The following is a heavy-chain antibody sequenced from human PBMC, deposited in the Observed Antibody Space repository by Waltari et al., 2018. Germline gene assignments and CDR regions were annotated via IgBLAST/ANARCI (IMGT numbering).Heavy chain of an antibody. Sequence: EVQLVQSGAEVKKPGESLKISCKTSGYSFTSQWIGWVRQMHGRGLEWMGIIYPGDSDTRYIPSFQGQVTISADKSFSTAYLQWGSLNASDTAIYYCATTELTARTFNIWGQGTLVTVSS. CDR1: GYSFTSQW. D-gene: IGHD7-27*01. J-gene: IGHJ3*02. CDR2: IYPGDSDT. CDR3: ATTELTARTFNI. V-gene: IGHV5-51*01.